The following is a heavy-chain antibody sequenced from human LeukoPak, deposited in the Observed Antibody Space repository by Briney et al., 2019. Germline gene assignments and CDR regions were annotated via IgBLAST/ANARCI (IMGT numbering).Heavy chain of an antibody. Sequence: PGGSLRLSCAASGFTFSSYSMTWVRQAPGKGLEWVSSISSSSSYIYYADSVKGRFTISRDNAKNSLYRQMNSLRAEDTAVYYCAREGFRYCSGGSCYSGSFDYWGQGTLVTVSS. J-gene: IGHJ4*02. D-gene: IGHD2-15*01. CDR1: GFTFSSYS. V-gene: IGHV3-21*01. CDR3: AREGFRYCSGGSCYSGSFDY. CDR2: ISSSSSYI.